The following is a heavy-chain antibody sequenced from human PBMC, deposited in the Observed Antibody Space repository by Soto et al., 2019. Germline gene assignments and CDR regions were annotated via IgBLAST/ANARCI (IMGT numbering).Heavy chain of an antibody. D-gene: IGHD6-19*01. J-gene: IGHJ4*01. Sequence: PGGSLRLSCAASGFTFSSYAISWVRQAPGKGLEWVSAISGSGGATYYADSVKGRFTIPRDNSKKTVYLQMNSLRGEDTAVYFCAKDQVAVAGSTFDYWGHGTRVTVSS. V-gene: IGHV3-23*01. CDR3: AKDQVAVAGSTFDY. CDR1: GFTFSSYA. CDR2: ISGSGGAT.